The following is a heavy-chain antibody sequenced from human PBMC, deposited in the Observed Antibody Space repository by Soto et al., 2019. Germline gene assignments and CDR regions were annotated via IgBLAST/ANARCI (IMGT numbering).Heavy chain of an antibody. J-gene: IGHJ6*02. D-gene: IGHD1-1*01. CDR1: GFTFSDYS. Sequence: GGSLRLSCAASGFTFSDYSMNWVRQAPGKGLEWVSSLSRSNSYIYYGDSVKGRFTISRDNAKNSLYLQMNSLRAEDTAVYYCARASGNLEGRPTFGMDVWGQGTRVTVSS. CDR2: LSRSNSYI. V-gene: IGHV3-21*01. CDR3: ARASGNLEGRPTFGMDV.